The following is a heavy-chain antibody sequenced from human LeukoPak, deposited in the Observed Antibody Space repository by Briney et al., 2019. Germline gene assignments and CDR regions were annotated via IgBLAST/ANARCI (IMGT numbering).Heavy chain of an antibody. CDR1: GFIFSNYY. CDR3: ARMYSSGYYGDYFDY. J-gene: IGHJ4*02. D-gene: IGHD5-12*01. V-gene: IGHV3-11*04. Sequence: GGSLRLSCTASGFIFSNYYMAWVRQPPGRGLEWISYISADAATVKYADSEEGRFTVSRDNTQNSIYLEMSSLRVDDTAVYYCARMYSSGYYGDYFDYWGQGNLVSVSS. CDR2: ISADAATV.